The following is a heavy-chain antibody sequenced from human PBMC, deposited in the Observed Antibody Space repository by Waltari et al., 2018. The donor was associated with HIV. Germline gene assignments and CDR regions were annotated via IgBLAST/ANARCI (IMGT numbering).Heavy chain of an antibody. Sequence: EVQLVESGGGLVQPGGSLRLSCAASGFTFSSYWMSWVRQAPGKGLEWVANIKQDGSEKYYVDSVKGRFTISRDNAKNSLYLQMNSLRAEDTAVYYCARRFPLGYCSSTSCYYFDYWGQGTLVTVSS. CDR1: GFTFSSYW. CDR3: ARRFPLGYCSSTSCYYFDY. CDR2: IKQDGSEK. J-gene: IGHJ4*02. D-gene: IGHD2-2*01. V-gene: IGHV3-7*01.